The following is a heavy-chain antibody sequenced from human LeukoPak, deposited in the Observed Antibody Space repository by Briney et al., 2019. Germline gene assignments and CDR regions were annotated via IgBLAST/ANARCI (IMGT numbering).Heavy chain of an antibody. Sequence: ASVKVSCKASGYTFTGYYMHWVRQAPGQRLEWMGWINPNSGGTNYAQQFQGRVTMTRDTSISTAYMELSRLRSDDTAVYYCATTRCSSTSCYNKYNRGAILTGSFDYWGQGTLVTVSS. V-gene: IGHV1-2*02. D-gene: IGHD2-2*01. J-gene: IGHJ4*02. CDR2: INPNSGGT. CDR3: ATTRCSSTSCYNKYNRGAILTGSFDY. CDR1: GYTFTGYY.